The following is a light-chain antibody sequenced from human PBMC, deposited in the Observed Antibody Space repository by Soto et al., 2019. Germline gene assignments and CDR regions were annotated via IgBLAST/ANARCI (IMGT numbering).Light chain of an antibody. Sequence: EIGLTQSPGTLSLSPGERATLSCRASQSVSNSYLAWYQQKPGQAPRLLIYGASSRATGIPDRFSGSGSGTDFTLTISRPEPDNFAVYDGQQYGCSRPPHTFGGGTKVEIK. J-gene: IGKJ4*01. CDR2: GAS. CDR1: QSVSNSY. CDR3: QQYGCSRPPHT. V-gene: IGKV3-20*01.